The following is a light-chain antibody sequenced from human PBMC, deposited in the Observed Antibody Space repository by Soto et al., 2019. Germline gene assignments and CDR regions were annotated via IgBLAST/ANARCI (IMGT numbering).Light chain of an antibody. CDR2: VAS. Sequence: DIQMTQSPSSLSASVGDRVTVTCRASQSIDTYLNWYQQRPGQAPKLLIYVASTLQSGVPSRFSGSGSGTHFTLTISSLQPEDFATYHCQQNQDIPPTFGQGTRVERK. V-gene: IGKV1-39*01. J-gene: IGKJ1*01. CDR1: QSIDTY. CDR3: QQNQDIPPT.